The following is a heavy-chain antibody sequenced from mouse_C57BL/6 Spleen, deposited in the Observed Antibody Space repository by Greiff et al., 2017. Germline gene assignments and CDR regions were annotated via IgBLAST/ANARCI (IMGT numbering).Heavy chain of an antibody. V-gene: IGHV7-1*01. CDR3: ARDGSSYWYFDV. D-gene: IGHD1-1*01. J-gene: IGHJ1*03. CDR1: GFTFSDFY. Sequence: EVKLVESGGGLVQSGRSLRLSCATSGFTFSDFYMEWVRQAPGKGLEWIAASRNKANDYTTAYSASVKGRFIVSRDTSQSIRYLQMNALRAEDPAIYYCARDGSSYWYFDVWGTGTTVTVSS. CDR2: SRNKANDYTT.